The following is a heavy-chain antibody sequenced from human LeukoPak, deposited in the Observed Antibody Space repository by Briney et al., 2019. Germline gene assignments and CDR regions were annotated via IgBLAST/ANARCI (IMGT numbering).Heavy chain of an antibody. D-gene: IGHD1-26*01. Sequence: SETLSPTCTVSGGSISTYYCSWIRQPPGKGLEWIGYVDNSGTSNYNPSLKSRVTISVDTSKNQFSLKLTSVTAADMAVYYCARVGSYSFDYWGQGTLVTVSS. J-gene: IGHJ4*02. CDR1: GGSISTYY. CDR3: ARVGSYSFDY. V-gene: IGHV4-59*01. CDR2: VDNSGTS.